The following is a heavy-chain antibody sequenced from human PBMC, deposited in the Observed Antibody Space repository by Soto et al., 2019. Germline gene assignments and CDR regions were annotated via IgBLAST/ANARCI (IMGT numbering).Heavy chain of an antibody. D-gene: IGHD4-17*01. Sequence: EVQLLESGGGLVQPGGSLRLSCAASGFTFTNYAMSWVRQAPGKGLEWVSAISGSGGNTYYADSVRGRFTISRDNSKNTLYLQMNSLRAEDTALYYCAKDGYGDGRDWLDPWGQGTLVTVSS. J-gene: IGHJ5*02. CDR2: ISGSGGNT. CDR1: GFTFTNYA. CDR3: AKDGYGDGRDWLDP. V-gene: IGHV3-23*01.